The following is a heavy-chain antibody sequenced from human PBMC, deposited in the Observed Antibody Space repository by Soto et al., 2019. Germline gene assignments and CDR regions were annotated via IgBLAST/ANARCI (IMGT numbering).Heavy chain of an antibody. J-gene: IGHJ4*02. D-gene: IGHD4-17*01. CDR2: ISTGGNIF. Sequence: GGSLRLSCEVSGLTFSDYYMSWIRQAPGKGLEWISFISTGGNIFYYADSVEGRFTISRDNAQNSLFLQMNDLRVDDTAIYYCATEDYGDSTSFDAWGQGTLVTVSS. CDR3: ATEDYGDSTSFDA. CDR1: GLTFSDYY. V-gene: IGHV3-11*01.